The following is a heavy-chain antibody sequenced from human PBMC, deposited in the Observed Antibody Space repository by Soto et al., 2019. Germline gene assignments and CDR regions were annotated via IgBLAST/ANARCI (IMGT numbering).Heavy chain of an antibody. J-gene: IGHJ6*02. CDR1: AFSLSTGGVG. Sequence: QITLKESGPTLVKPTQSLTLTCTFSAFSLSTGGVGVGWIRQPPGKALEWLALIYWDDDKRYRPSLSSRLTIIKDTSKNQVVLTMTNMDPVDTATYYCIQSRCGGDCLQSYASYYYYGMDVWGQGTTVTVSS. V-gene: IGHV2-5*02. CDR3: IQSRCGGDCLQSYASYYYYGMDV. D-gene: IGHD2-21*02. CDR2: IYWDDDK.